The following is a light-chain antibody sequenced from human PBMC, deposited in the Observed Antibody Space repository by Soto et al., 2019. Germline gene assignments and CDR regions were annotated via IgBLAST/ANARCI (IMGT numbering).Light chain of an antibody. V-gene: IGLV2-14*01. J-gene: IGLJ1*01. CDR1: SSDVGGYHY. CDR3: SSYTSSSTRV. CDR2: DVS. Sequence: QSVLTQPASVSGSPGQSITISCTGTSSDVGGYHYVSWYQQHPGKAPKLMIYDVSNRPSGVSNRFSGSKSGNTASLTISGLQAEDEADYYCSSYTSSSTRVFGTGTKLTVL.